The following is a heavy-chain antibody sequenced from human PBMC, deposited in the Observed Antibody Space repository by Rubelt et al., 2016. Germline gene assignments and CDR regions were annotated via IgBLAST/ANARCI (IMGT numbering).Heavy chain of an antibody. J-gene: IGHJ6*02. Sequence: QVQLVQSGAEVKKPGASVKVSCKASGYTFTGYYMHWVRQAPGQGLEWMGWINPNSGGTNDAQKFQGRVTMTRETSISTAYMGLSRLRSDDTAVYYCAREGVKGSRKDGMDVWGQGTTVTVSS. CDR3: AREGVKGSRKDGMDV. D-gene: IGHD2-8*01. CDR2: INPNSGGT. V-gene: IGHV1-2*02. CDR1: GYTFTGYY.